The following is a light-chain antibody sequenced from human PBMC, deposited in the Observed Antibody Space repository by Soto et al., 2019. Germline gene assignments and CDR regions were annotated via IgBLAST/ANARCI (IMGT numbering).Light chain of an antibody. J-gene: IGKJ1*01. CDR2: RAS. V-gene: IGKV1-5*03. Sequence: DIQMTQSPSTLSASVGDRVTITCRASQTISTWLAWYQQKPGKAPKLLIYRASSLESGVPSRFSGSGSGTAFTLTISSLQPDDFATYYCQQYNNFSPWTFGQGTKVEI. CDR3: QQYNNFSPWT. CDR1: QTISTW.